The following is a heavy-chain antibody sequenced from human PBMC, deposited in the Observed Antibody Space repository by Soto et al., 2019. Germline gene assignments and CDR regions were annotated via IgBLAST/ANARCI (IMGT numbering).Heavy chain of an antibody. Sequence: ASVKVSCKASGYTFTSYGISWVRRAPGQGLEWMGWISAYNGNTNYAQKLQGRVTMTTDTSTSTAYMELRSLRSDDTAVYYCARDFGYCGGDCYPDAFDIWGQGTMVTVSS. D-gene: IGHD2-21*02. J-gene: IGHJ3*02. CDR3: ARDFGYCGGDCYPDAFDI. V-gene: IGHV1-18*01. CDR2: ISAYNGNT. CDR1: GYTFTSYG.